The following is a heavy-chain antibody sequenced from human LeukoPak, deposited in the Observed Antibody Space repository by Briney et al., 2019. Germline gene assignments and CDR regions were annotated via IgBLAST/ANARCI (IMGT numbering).Heavy chain of an antibody. J-gene: IGHJ3*02. CDR3: ARDEKGEGYYYDSSGYPDAFDI. CDR2: ISAYNGNT. V-gene: IGHV1-18*01. D-gene: IGHD3-22*01. CDR1: GYTFTSYG. Sequence: ASVKVSCKASGYTFTSYGISWVRQAPGQGLEWMGWISAYNGNTNYAQKLQGRVTMTTDTSTSTAYMELRSLRSDDTAVYYCARDEKGEGYYYDSSGYPDAFDIWGQGTMVTVS.